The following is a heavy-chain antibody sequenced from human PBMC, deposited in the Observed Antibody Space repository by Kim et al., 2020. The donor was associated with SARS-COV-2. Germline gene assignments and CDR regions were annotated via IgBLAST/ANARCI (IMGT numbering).Heavy chain of an antibody. V-gene: IGHV3-30-3*01. CDR2: ISYDGSNK. CDR1: GFTFSSYA. CDR3: ARSFGTAIIYYYYGMDV. D-gene: IGHD2-21*02. Sequence: GGSLRVSCAASGFTFSSYAMHWVRQAPGKGLEWVAVISYDGSNKYYADSVKGRFTISRDNSKNTLYLQMNSLRAEDTAVYYCARSFGTAIIYYYYGMDVWGQGTTVTVSS. J-gene: IGHJ6*02.